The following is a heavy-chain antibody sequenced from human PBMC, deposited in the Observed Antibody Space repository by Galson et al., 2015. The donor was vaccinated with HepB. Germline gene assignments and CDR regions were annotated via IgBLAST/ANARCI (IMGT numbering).Heavy chain of an antibody. J-gene: IGHJ4*02. CDR3: ARGDYGDHGHFDY. CDR2: ISYDGSNK. Sequence: SLRLSCAASGFTFSSYGMHWVRQAPGKGLEWVAVISYDGSNKYYADSVKGRFTISRDNSKNTLYLQMNSLRAEDTAVYYCARGDYGDHGHFDYWGQGTLVTVSS. CDR1: GFTFSSYG. V-gene: IGHV3-30*03. D-gene: IGHD4-17*01.